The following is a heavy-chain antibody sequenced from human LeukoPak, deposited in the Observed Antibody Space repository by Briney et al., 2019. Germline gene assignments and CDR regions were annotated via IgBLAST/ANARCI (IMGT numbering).Heavy chain of an antibody. J-gene: IGHJ6*02. CDR1: GYTFTSYY. CDR3: ARTKYCSSTSCYIWAYYYYGMDV. CDR2: INPSGGST. D-gene: IGHD2-2*02. Sequence: ASVKVSCKASGYTFTSYYMHWVRQAPGQGLEWMGIINPSGGSTSYAQKFQGRVTMTRDTSTSTVYMELSSLRSEDTAVYYCARTKYCSSTSCYIWAYYYYGMDVWGQGTTVTVSS. V-gene: IGHV1-46*01.